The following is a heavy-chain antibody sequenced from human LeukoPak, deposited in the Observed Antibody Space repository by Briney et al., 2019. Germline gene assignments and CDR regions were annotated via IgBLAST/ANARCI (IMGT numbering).Heavy chain of an antibody. D-gene: IGHD2/OR15-2a*01. CDR1: VFTFSSYA. V-gene: IGHV3-23*01. CDR2: ISGSGVHT. Sequence: PGGSLRLSCAASVFTFSSYAMHWVRQAPGKGLEWVSSISGSGVHTYYADSVKGRFTISRDNSKNTLYLQMNSLRAGDTAVYYCAKEYASSRCYRLLLWRQGPVVTVSS. CDR3: AKEYASSRCYRLLL. J-gene: IGHJ4*02.